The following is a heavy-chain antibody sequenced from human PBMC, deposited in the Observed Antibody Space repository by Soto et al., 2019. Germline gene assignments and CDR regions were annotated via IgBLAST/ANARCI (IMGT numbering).Heavy chain of an antibody. D-gene: IGHD1-26*01. Sequence: PSETLSLTCTVSGGSISSSSYYWGWIRQPPGKGLEWIGSIYYSGSTYYNPSLKSRVTISVDTSKNQFSLKLSSVTAADTAVYYCARQATTGWAAWMDVWGQGTTVTVSS. CDR2: IYYSGST. CDR1: GGSISSSSYY. V-gene: IGHV4-39*01. CDR3: ARQATTGWAAWMDV. J-gene: IGHJ6*02.